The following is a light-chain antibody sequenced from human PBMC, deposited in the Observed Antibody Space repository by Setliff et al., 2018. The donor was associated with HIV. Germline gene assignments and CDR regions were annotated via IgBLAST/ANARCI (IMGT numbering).Light chain of an antibody. J-gene: IGLJ1*01. CDR3: SSYAITNTLP. V-gene: IGLV2-14*01. Sequence: QSVLAQPASVSGSPGQSITISCTGTRSDVGGYNYVSWHQQHPGKAPKLIIYEVRNRPSGVSNRFSGSKSGNTASLTISGLQAEDEADYYCSSYAITNTLPFGTGTKVTVL. CDR2: EVR. CDR1: RSDVGGYNY.